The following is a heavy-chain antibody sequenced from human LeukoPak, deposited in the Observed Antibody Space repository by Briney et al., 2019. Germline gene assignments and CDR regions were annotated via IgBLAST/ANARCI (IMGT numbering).Heavy chain of an antibody. D-gene: IGHD3-10*01. CDR2: INPSGGST. J-gene: IGHJ5*02. CDR1: GYTFTSYY. CDR3: ATEPTGENWFDP. V-gene: IGHV1-46*01. Sequence: ASVKVSCKASGYTFTSYYMHWVRQAPGQGLEWMGIINPSGGSTSYAQKFQGRVTMTRDMSTSTVYMELSSLRSEDTAVYYCATEPTGENWFDPWGQGTLVTVSS.